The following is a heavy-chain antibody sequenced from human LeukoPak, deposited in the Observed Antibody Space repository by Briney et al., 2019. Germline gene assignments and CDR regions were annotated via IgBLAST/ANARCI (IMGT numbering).Heavy chain of an antibody. J-gene: IGHJ4*02. CDR2: ISSNGGTT. CDR1: GFTFSNYA. V-gene: IGHV3-23*01. Sequence: GGSLRLSCAASGFTFSNYAMIWVRQAPGKGLEWVSAISSNGGTTYYADSVKGRFTISRDNSKNTLYLQMNSLRAEDAALYYCVKDLFCSSTSCYMFDYWGQGTQVTVSS. CDR3: VKDLFCSSTSCYMFDY. D-gene: IGHD2-2*02.